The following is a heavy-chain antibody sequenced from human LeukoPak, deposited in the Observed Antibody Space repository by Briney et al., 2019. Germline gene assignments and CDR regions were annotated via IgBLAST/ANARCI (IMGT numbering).Heavy chain of an antibody. J-gene: IGHJ4*02. D-gene: IGHD3-16*01. CDR3: ARDLGWGREPGRSFDY. CDR1: GFTFSDYY. Sequence: GGSLRLSCAASGFTFSDYYMSWIRQAPGKGLEWVSSISSSSSYIYYADSVKGRFTISRDNAKNSLYLQMNSLRAEDTAVYYCARDLGWGREPGRSFDYWGQGTLVTVSS. V-gene: IGHV3-11*06. CDR2: ISSSSSYI.